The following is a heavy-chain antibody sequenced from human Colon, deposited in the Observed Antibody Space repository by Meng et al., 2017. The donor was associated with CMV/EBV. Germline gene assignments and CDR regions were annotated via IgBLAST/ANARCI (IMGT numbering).Heavy chain of an antibody. J-gene: IGHJ6*02. V-gene: IGHV4-59*01. CDR2: IYYSGST. CDR3: ARAFSGDDSYYYYGRDV. D-gene: IGHD5-12*01. Sequence: SETLSLTCTVSGGSISSYYWSWIRQPPGKGLEWIGYIYYSGSTNYNPSLKSRVTISVDTSKNQFSLKLSSVTAADTAVYYCARAFSGDDSYYYYGRDVWGQGTTVTVSS. CDR1: GGSISSYY.